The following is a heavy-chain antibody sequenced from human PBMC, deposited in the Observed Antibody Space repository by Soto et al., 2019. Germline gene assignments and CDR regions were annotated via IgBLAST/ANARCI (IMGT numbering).Heavy chain of an antibody. D-gene: IGHD5-18*01. J-gene: IGHJ6*02. V-gene: IGHV1-2*04. CDR1: GYTFTGYY. CDR3: ARELLDTAMATYYYYYGMDV. Sequence: ASVKVSCKASGYTFTGYYMHWVRQAPGQGLEWMGWINPNSGGTNYAQKFQGWVTRTRDTSISTAYMELSRLRSDDTAVYYCARELLDTAMATYYYYYGMDVWGQGTTVTVSS. CDR2: INPNSGGT.